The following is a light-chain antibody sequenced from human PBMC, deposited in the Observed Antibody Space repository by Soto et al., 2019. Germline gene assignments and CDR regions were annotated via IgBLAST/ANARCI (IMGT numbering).Light chain of an antibody. CDR2: GAS. J-gene: IGKJ4*01. CDR1: QNISSSY. V-gene: IGKV3-20*01. CDR3: QQYGSSPLT. Sequence: EIVLTQSPGTLSLSPGGRATLSCRASQNISSSYLAWYQQKPGQAPRLLIYGASTRATGIPDRFSGSGSGTDFTLTISRLEPEDFAVYYCQQYGSSPLTFGGGTKVDIK.